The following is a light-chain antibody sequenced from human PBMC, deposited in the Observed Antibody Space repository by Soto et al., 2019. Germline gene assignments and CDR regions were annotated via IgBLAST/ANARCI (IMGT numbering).Light chain of an antibody. Sequence: QSVLTQPASVSGSPGQSISISCTRTRRDVGGYNYVSWYQQHPGKAPKLTVYDVSNRASGVSNRFSGSKSGNTASLTISGLQAEDEADYYCSSYTSSSTVVFGGGTKLTVL. V-gene: IGLV2-14*01. CDR1: RRDVGGYNY. CDR3: SSYTSSSTVV. CDR2: DVS. J-gene: IGLJ2*01.